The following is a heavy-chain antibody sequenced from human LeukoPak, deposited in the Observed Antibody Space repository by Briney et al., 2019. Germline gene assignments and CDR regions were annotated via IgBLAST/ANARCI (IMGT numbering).Heavy chain of an antibody. CDR1: GGSISSSSYY. Sequence: SDTLSLTCTVSGGSISSSSYYWGWIRQPPGKGLEWIGSIYYSGSTYYNPSLKSRVTISVDTSKNQFSLKLSSVTAADTAVYYCARQGTWIQLWSPYYYYGMDVWGQGTTVTVSS. V-gene: IGHV4-39*01. J-gene: IGHJ6*02. CDR2: IYYSGST. CDR3: ARQGTWIQLWSPYYYYGMDV. D-gene: IGHD5-18*01.